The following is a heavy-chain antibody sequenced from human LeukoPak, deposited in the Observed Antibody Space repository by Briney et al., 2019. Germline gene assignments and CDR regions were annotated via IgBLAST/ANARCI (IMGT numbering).Heavy chain of an antibody. Sequence: GASVTVSCKASGYTFTSYYMHWVRQAPGQGLEWMGIINPSGGSTSYAQKFQGRVTMTRDTSTSTVYMELSSLRSEDTAVYYCARDWTTDGSGSYFYGMDVWGQGTTVTVSS. V-gene: IGHV1-46*01. CDR2: INPSGGST. D-gene: IGHD3-10*01. CDR3: ARDWTTDGSGSYFYGMDV. J-gene: IGHJ6*02. CDR1: GYTFTSYY.